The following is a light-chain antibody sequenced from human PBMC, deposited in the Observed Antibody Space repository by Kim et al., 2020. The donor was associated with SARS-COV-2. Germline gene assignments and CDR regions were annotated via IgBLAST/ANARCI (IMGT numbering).Light chain of an antibody. CDR2: DSS. J-gene: IGKJ1*01. Sequence: SPGDTATLSCRASENVRDFLAWYQQKGGRPPRLLIYDSSHRATGTPARFSGSGSGTDFSLTISSLESDDFALYYCQQRGNWPWTFGQGTKVDIK. CDR1: ENVRDF. V-gene: IGKV3-11*01. CDR3: QQRGNWPWT.